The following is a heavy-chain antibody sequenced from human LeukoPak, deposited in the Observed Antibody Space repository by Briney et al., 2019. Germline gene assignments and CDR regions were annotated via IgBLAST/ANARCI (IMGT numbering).Heavy chain of an antibody. CDR2: INHSGST. V-gene: IGHV4-39*07. CDR3: ATRSVVVVVAATQDWFDH. CDR1: GGSISSSSYY. J-gene: IGHJ5*02. Sequence: PSETLSLTCTVSGGSISSSSYYWSWIRQPPGKGLEWIGEINHSGSTNYNPSLKSRVTISVDTSKNQFSLKLSSVTAADTAVYYCATRSVVVVVAATQDWFDHWGQGTLVTVSS. D-gene: IGHD2-15*01.